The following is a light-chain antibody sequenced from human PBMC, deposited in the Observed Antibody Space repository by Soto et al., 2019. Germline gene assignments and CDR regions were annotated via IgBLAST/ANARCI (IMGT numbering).Light chain of an antibody. J-gene: IGKJ2*01. V-gene: IGKV1-5*03. CDR1: QSISSW. CDR2: KAS. Sequence: DIQMTQSPSTLSASVGDIVTITCRASQSISSWLAWYQQKPGKAPKLLIYKASSLESGVPSRFSGSGSGTEFTLTISSLQPDDFATYYCQQYNSLVTFGQGTKLEIK. CDR3: QQYNSLVT.